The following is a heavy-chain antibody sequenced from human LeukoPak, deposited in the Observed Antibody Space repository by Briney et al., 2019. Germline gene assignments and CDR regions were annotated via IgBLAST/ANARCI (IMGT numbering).Heavy chain of an antibody. CDR2: IYYSGTS. V-gene: IGHV4-59*01. Sequence: KPSEILSLTCTVSGGSISRYYWSWIRQPPGKGLEWIAYIYYSGTSNYNPSLKSRVTIALDTSKNQFSLKMSSVTAADTAVYYCARSYSNTGYYYYGMDVWGQGTPVAVSS. CDR1: GGSISRYY. D-gene: IGHD3-9*01. J-gene: IGHJ6*02. CDR3: ARSYSNTGYYYYGMDV.